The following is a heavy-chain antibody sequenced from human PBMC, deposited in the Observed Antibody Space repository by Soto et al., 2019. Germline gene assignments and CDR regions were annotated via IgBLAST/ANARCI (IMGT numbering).Heavy chain of an antibody. CDR1: GFTFSNLW. Sequence: PGGSLRLPCEVTGFTFSNLWLSWVRQAPGKGVEWICRMKSKTPTQTTDNATPARRRFGISRDDANHLLHLQMNSLQAEDTGVYYWGTVIPHDHCCFGYWGQGALVTVS. CDR3: GTVIPHDHCCFGY. D-gene: IGHD3-16*01. CDR2: MKSKTPTQTT. V-gene: IGHV3-15*01. J-gene: IGHJ4*02.